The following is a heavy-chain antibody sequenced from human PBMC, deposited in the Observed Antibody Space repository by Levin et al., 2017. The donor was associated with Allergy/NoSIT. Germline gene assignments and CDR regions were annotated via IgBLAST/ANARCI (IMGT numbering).Heavy chain of an antibody. CDR1: GFTFSNYR. D-gene: IGHD6-25*01. CDR3: AREEGKSGYEEFDY. CDR2: ISSSSRSV. Sequence: GGSLRLSCAASGFTFSNYRMNWVRQAPGKGLEWISYISSSSRSVSYADSVKGRFTISRDNARNSLYLQMNSLRAEDTAVYYCAREEGKSGYEEFDYWGQGTLVTVSS. J-gene: IGHJ4*02. V-gene: IGHV3-48*01.